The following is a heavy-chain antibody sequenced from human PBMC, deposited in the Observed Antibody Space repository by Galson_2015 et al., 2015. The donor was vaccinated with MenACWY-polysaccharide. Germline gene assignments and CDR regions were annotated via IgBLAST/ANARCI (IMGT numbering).Heavy chain of an antibody. V-gene: IGHV3-23*02. J-gene: IGHJ4*02. Sequence: SLRLSCAASGFNFSMYVMTWVRQAPGKGLEWVSAISSGGDTTYYIDSVKGRFTISRDNSKDTVHLQMDSLRAEDTALYFCVKGGWADNWDQGTLVTVSS. CDR2: ISSGGDTT. CDR3: VKGGWADN. CDR1: GFNFSMYV. D-gene: IGHD1-26*01.